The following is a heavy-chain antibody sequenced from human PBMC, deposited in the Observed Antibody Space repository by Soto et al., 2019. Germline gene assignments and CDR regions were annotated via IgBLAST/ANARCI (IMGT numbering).Heavy chain of an antibody. J-gene: IGHJ6*02. Sequence: GSLRLSCEVSGFTFSMYSMSWVRQSPEKGLEWVAKIPQDGVDGHYADSVKGRFTISRDNGKNSLYLQLNNLRAEDTAVYYCARDHLILPAHDFFYGSDVWGRGATVTVSS. CDR1: GFTFSMYS. CDR3: ARDHLILPAHDFFYGSDV. V-gene: IGHV3-7*03. D-gene: IGHD2-21*02. CDR2: IPQDGVDG.